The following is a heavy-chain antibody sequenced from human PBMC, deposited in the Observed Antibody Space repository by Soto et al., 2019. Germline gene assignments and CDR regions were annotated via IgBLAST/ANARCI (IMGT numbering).Heavy chain of an antibody. V-gene: IGHV4-39*02. CDR3: ATPRITVAGGDFDY. CDR2: IYNSGST. J-gene: IGHJ4*02. CDR1: GGSISRSSYY. D-gene: IGHD6-19*01. Sequence: QLQLQESGPGLVKPSETLSLTCSVSGGSISRSSYYWGWIRQPPGKGLEWIGSIYNSGSTYYNPSLKGRVTISVDTSKNHFSLRLSSVTAADTAVYYCATPRITVAGGDFDYWGQGTLVTVSS.